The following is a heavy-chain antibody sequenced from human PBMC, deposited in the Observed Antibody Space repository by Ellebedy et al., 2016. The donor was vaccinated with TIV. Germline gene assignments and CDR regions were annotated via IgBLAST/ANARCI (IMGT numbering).Heavy chain of an antibody. D-gene: IGHD6-19*01. J-gene: IGHJ4*02. V-gene: IGHV2-5*02. CDR2: IYWDGNK. CDR1: GFSLRNEAVG. Sequence: SGPTLVKPTQTLTLTCTFSGFSLRNEAVGVSWIRQPPGKAPEWLTLIYWDGNKQYNPSLESRLTITEGTSKNQVVLTMTNMDPVDTGTYYCAHSSGWTTDYWGQGIPVTVSS. CDR3: AHSSGWTTDY.